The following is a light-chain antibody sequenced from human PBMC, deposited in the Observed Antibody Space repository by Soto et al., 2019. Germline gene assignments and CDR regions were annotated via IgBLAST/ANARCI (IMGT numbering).Light chain of an antibody. CDR2: AAS. Sequence: DIQMTQSPSSLSASVGDRVTITCRASQGISNYLAWYQQKPGKVPKLLIYAASTLPSGVPPRFSRSGSGIDFSLTISSLQPEDVASYYCQKYNSAPYTFGQGTKREIK. CDR1: QGISNY. J-gene: IGKJ2*01. V-gene: IGKV1-27*01. CDR3: QKYNSAPYT.